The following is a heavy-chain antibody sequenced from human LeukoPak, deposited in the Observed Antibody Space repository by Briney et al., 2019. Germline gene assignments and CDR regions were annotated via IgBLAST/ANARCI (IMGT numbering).Heavy chain of an antibody. Sequence: SETLSLTCTVSGGSISSYYWSWIRQPPGKGLEWIGYIYYSGSTNYNPSLKSRVTISVDTSKNQFSLKLSSVTAADTAVYYCARRNRYCSSTSCYTRSMWYFDYWGQGTLVTVSS. V-gene: IGHV4-59*08. CDR1: GGSISSYY. D-gene: IGHD2-2*02. CDR3: ARRNRYCSSTSCYTRSMWYFDY. CDR2: IYYSGST. J-gene: IGHJ4*02.